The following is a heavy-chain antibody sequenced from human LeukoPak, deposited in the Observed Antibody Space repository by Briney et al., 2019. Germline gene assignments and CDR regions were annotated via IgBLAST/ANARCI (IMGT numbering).Heavy chain of an antibody. CDR2: IYYSGST. CDR3: ARLNGDYGGGDDY. J-gene: IGHJ4*02. CDR1: GGSISSSSYY. D-gene: IGHD4-17*01. Sequence: SGTLSLTCTVSGGSISSSSYYWGWIRQPPGKGLEWIGSIYYSGSTYYNPSLKSRVTISVDTSKNQFSLKLSPVTAADTAVYYCARLNGDYGGGDDYWGQGTLVTVSS. V-gene: IGHV4-39*01.